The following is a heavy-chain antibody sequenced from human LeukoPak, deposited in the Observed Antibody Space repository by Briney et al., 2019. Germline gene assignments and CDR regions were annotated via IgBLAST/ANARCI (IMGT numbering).Heavy chain of an antibody. V-gene: IGHV3-53*01. D-gene: IGHD2-2*01. CDR2: IYSGGST. Sequence: GGSLRLSCAAFGFTVSSNYMSWVRQAPGKGLEWVSVIYSGGSTYYADSVKGRFTISRDNSKNTLYLQMNSLRAEDTAVYYCAKDLLEYQSGNYYYMDVWGKGTTVTVSS. CDR3: AKDLLEYQSGNYYYMDV. CDR1: GFTVSSNY. J-gene: IGHJ6*03.